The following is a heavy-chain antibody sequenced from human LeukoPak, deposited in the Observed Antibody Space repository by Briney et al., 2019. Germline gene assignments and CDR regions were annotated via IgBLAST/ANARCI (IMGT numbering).Heavy chain of an antibody. CDR1: GYTFTSYG. V-gene: IGHV1-18*01. D-gene: IGHD3-3*01. CDR2: ISAYNGNT. CDR3: ARDSMEWLYSPETLDY. Sequence: ASVKVSCKASGYTFTSYGISWMRQAPGQGLEWMGWISAYNGNTNYAQKLQGRVTMTTDTSTSTAYMELRSLRSDDTAVYYCARDSMEWLYSPETLDYWGQGTLVTVSS. J-gene: IGHJ4*02.